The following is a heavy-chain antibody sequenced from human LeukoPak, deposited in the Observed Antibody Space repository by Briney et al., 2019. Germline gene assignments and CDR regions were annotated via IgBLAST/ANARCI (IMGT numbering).Heavy chain of an antibody. J-gene: IGHJ4*02. CDR2: ISSSGSTI. CDR3: ARVGDALFYDY. V-gene: IGHV3-11*04. Sequence: PGGSLRLSCAASGFTFSDYYMSWIRKAPGKGLEWVSYISSSGSTIYYADSVKGRFTIYRDNAKNSLYLQMNSLRAEDTDVYYCARVGDALFYDYWGQGTLVTVSS. D-gene: IGHD2-21*01. CDR1: GFTFSDYY.